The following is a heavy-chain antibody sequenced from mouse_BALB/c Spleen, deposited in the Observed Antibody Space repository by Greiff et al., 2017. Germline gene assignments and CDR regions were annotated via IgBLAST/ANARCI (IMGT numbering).Heavy chain of an antibody. D-gene: IGHD2-1*01. CDR2: ISSGSSTI. CDR1: GFTFSSFG. V-gene: IGHV5-17*02. CDR3: ASGNPGAMDY. J-gene: IGHJ4*01. Sequence: EVKLVESGGGLVQPGGSRKLSCAASGFTFSSFGMHWVRQAPEKGLEWVAYISSGSSTIYYADTVKGRFTISRDNPKNTLFLQMTSLRSEDTAMYYCASGNPGAMDYWGQGTSVTVSS.